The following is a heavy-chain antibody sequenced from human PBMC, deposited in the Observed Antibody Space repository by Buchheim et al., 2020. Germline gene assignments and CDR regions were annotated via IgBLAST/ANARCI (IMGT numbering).Heavy chain of an antibody. CDR2: IKEDGSEK. Sequence: EVQLEESGGGLVQPGGSLRLSCAASGFSFSRYWMSWVRQAPGKGLEWVANIKEDGSEKFHVNSVKGRFTISRDNAKNSLFLQMNSLRVEDTAIYYCAREYYGTNEFDYWGQGTL. V-gene: IGHV3-7*01. CDR1: GFSFSRYW. J-gene: IGHJ4*02. D-gene: IGHD3-10*01. CDR3: AREYYGTNEFDY.